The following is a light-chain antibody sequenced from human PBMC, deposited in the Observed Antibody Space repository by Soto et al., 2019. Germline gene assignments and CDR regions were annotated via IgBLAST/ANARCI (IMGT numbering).Light chain of an antibody. V-gene: IGKV1-12*01. J-gene: IGKJ4*01. CDR1: QPISSW. CDR2: SAS. Sequence: IQVTQSPSSVSASVGDRVTITGRASQPISSWLAWYQQKPGQPPNLLIYSASTLRSGVPSRFSGSESGTLFTLTITNLQPEYFATYYCQQASSFPLTFGGGTKVDI. CDR3: QQASSFPLT.